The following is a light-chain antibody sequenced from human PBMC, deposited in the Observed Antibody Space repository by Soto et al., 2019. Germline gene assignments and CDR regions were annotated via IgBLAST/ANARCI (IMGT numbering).Light chain of an antibody. Sequence: QSVLTQPPSVSAAPGQKVTISCSGTRSNIGSNSASWYQQLPGTAPKLLIYDKNKRPSEIPDRFSGSQSATSATLVITGLQTGDEADYYCASWDSGLRAGVFGTATKVTVL. CDR3: ASWDSGLRAGV. CDR2: DKN. V-gene: IGLV1-51*01. J-gene: IGLJ1*01. CDR1: RSNIGSNS.